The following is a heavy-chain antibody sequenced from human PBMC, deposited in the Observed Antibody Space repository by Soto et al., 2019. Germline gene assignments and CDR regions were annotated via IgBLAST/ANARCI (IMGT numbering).Heavy chain of an antibody. V-gene: IGHV3-23*01. CDR1: GFTFSSYA. CDR3: ASTVTTYYYYGMDV. J-gene: IGHJ6*02. D-gene: IGHD4-4*01. Sequence: GSLRLSCAASGFTFSSYAMSWVRQAPGKGLEWVSAISGSGGSTYYADSVKGRFTISRDNSKNTLYLQMNSLRAEDTAVYYCASTVTTYYYYGMDVWGQGTTVTVSS. CDR2: ISGSGGST.